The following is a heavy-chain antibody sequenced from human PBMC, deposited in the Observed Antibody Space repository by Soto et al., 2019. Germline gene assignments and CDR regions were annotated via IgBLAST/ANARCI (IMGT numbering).Heavy chain of an antibody. CDR2: ISGSGGST. V-gene: IGHV3-23*01. Sequence: EVQLLESGGGLVQPGGSLRLSCAASGFTFSSYAMSWVRQAPGEGLEWVSAISGSGGSTYYADSVKGRFTISRDNSKNTLYLQMNSLRAEDTAVYYCAKPSEYYYAPDYWGQGTLVTVSS. J-gene: IGHJ4*02. D-gene: IGHD3-10*01. CDR1: GFTFSSYA. CDR3: AKPSEYYYAPDY.